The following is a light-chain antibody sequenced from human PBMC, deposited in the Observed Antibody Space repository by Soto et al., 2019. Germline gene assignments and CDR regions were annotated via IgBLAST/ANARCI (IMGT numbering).Light chain of an antibody. Sequence: EIVMTQSPATLSVSPGERATLSCRASQSVTSRLAWYQQKPGQAPRLLIYGASARATGIPARFSGSGSGTEFTLTINSLQSEDFAVYYCQLYNNWPLTFGGGTKVDLK. CDR2: GAS. CDR3: QLYNNWPLT. V-gene: IGKV3-15*01. CDR1: QSVTSR. J-gene: IGKJ4*01.